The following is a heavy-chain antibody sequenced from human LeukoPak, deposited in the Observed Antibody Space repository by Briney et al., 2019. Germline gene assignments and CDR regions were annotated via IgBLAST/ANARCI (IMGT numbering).Heavy chain of an antibody. V-gene: IGHV3-30*03. CDR1: GFRFSGYG. J-gene: IGHJ3*02. CDR3: AREMATIKRAPTTNAFDI. D-gene: IGHD5-24*01. CDR2: ISYDGGNE. Sequence: GGSLRLSCAASGFRFSGYGMHWVRQVPGKGLESVACISYDGGNEYYADSVKGRFTISRDNSKNTLYLQMNSLRAEDTAVYYCAREMATIKRAPTTNAFDIWGQGTMVTVSS.